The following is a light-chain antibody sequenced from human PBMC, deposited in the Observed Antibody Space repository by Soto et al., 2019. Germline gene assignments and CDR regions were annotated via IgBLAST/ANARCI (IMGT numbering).Light chain of an antibody. V-gene: IGLV1-44*01. CDR2: SNN. Sequence: QSVLTQPHSASGTPGQRVTISCSGSSSNIGSNTVNWYQQLPGTTQKLLIYSNNQRHSGVPDQLSGSKSGTSASLAISGLQSEDAADYYWAAWDDSLNGLVFGGGTKVTVL. CDR1: SSNIGSNT. J-gene: IGLJ2*01. CDR3: AAWDDSLNGLV.